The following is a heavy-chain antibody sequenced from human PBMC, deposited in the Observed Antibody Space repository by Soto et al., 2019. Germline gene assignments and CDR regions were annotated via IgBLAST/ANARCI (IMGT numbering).Heavy chain of an antibody. CDR3: ARMASVYCGGGSCYPTYGMDV. CDR1: GFTFSSYA. Sequence: QVQLVESGGGVVQPGRSLRLSCAASGFTFSSYAMHWVRQAPGKGLEWVAVISYDGSNKYYADSVKGRFTISRDNSKNTLYLQMNSLGAEDTAVYYCARMASVYCGGGSCYPTYGMDVW. V-gene: IGHV3-30-3*01. J-gene: IGHJ6*01. CDR2: ISYDGSNK. D-gene: IGHD2-15*01.